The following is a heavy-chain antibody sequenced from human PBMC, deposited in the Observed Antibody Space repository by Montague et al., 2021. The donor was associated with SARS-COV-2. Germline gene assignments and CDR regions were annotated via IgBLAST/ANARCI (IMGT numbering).Heavy chain of an antibody. CDR1: GGSISSSGYY. V-gene: IGHV4-39*01. D-gene: IGHD2-15*01. J-gene: IGHJ4*02. CDR2: IYYSGNT. Sequence: SETLSLTCTVSGGSISSSGYYWGWIRQPPGKGLEWIGSIYYSGNTYYSPSLQSRVTISVDKSKNQFSLRLNSMTAADTAVYYCARHYSATLPAVYWGQGTLVTVSS. CDR3: ARHYSATLPAVY.